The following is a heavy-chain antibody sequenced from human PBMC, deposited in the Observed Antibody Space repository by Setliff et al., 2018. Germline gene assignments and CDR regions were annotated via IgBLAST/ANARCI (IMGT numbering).Heavy chain of an antibody. V-gene: IGHV3-74*01. CDR3: ARGPWKHSAYYYYYYMDV. CDR2: INSDGSST. CDR1: GFTFTSYW. Sequence: GSLRLSCAASGFTFTSYWMHWVRQAPGKGLVWVSRINSDGSSTSYADSVKGRFTISRDNAKNTLYLQMNSLRAEDTAVYYCARGPWKHSAYYYYYYMDVWGKGTTVTVSS. D-gene: IGHD1-1*01. J-gene: IGHJ6*03.